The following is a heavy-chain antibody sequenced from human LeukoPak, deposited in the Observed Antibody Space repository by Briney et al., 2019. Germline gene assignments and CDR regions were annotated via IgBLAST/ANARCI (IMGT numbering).Heavy chain of an antibody. CDR1: GFIFSNHW. CDR3: ARVNLFDIRGGTSLLET. Sequence: GESLRLSCEASGFIFSNHWMHWVRPTPGEGLVWLSRICGDGSHTTYVDSVRGRFTISRDNAKNTLYLQMNSLRVEDTAIYYCARVNLFDIRGGTSLLETWGQGPLVTVSS. J-gene: IGHJ5*02. CDR2: ICGDGSHT. V-gene: IGHV3-74*01. D-gene: IGHD2-15*01.